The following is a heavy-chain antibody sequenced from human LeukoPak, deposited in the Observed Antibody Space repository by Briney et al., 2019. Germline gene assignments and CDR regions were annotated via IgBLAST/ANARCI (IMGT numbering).Heavy chain of an antibody. CDR1: GGSTSSYY. V-gene: IGHV4-59*01. D-gene: IGHD4-11*01. CDR2: IYYSGST. J-gene: IGHJ4*02. CDR3: ARYSNPGVLHY. Sequence: NPSETLSLTCTVSGGSTSSYYWSWIRQPPGKGLEWIGYIYYSGSTNYNPSLKSRVTISVDTSKNQFSLKLSSVTAADTAVYYCARYSNPGVLHYWGQGTLVTVSS.